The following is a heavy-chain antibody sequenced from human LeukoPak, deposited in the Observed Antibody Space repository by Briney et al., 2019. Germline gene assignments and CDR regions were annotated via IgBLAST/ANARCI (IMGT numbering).Heavy chain of an antibody. V-gene: IGHV3-21*01. Sequence: PGGSLRLSCAASGFTFSSYSMNWVRQAPGKGLEWVSSISSSSSYIYYADSVKGRFTISRDNAKNSLYLQMNSLRAEDTAVYYCARAANRYCCGGSCYGYWGQGTLVTVSS. D-gene: IGHD2-15*01. CDR1: GFTFSSYS. CDR2: ISSSSSYI. CDR3: ARAANRYCCGGSCYGY. J-gene: IGHJ4*02.